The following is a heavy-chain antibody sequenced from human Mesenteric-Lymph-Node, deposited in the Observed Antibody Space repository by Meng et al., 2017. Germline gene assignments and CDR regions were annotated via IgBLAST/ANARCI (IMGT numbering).Heavy chain of an antibody. CDR2: IYPGDSDT. CDR1: GYSFTNYW. J-gene: IGHJ4*02. CDR3: ARTPRGYSYGHSFDY. Sequence: GESLKISCKGSGYSFTNYWIGWLRQMPGKGLEWMGIIYPGDSDTRYSPSFQGQVTISADKSISAAYLQWSSLKASDTAMYYCARTPRGYSYGHSFDYWGQGTLVTVSS. V-gene: IGHV5-51*01. D-gene: IGHD5-18*01.